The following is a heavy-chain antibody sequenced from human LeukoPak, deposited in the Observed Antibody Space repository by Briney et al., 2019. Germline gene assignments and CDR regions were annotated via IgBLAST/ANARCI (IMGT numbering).Heavy chain of an antibody. Sequence: SETLSLTCAVSGGSFSGYYWSWIRQPPGKGLEWIGEINHSGSTDYNPYRKSRGTISVEAYKNQFALKLSSVTAADTSVYYRASLAPAGIELPFDIWRQGTMVTVSS. J-gene: IGHJ3*02. D-gene: IGHD6-13*01. CDR2: INHSGST. CDR1: GGSFSGYY. V-gene: IGHV4-34*01. CDR3: ASLAPAGIELPFDI.